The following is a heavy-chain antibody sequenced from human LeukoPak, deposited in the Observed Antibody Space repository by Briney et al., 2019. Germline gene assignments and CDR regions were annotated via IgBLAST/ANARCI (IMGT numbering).Heavy chain of an antibody. CDR3: ARGPPIGGADVFDI. J-gene: IGHJ3*02. V-gene: IGHV1-2*02. CDR1: GYTFTSYG. Sequence: SVKVSCKASGYTFTSYGISWVRQAPGQGLEWMGWINPNSGGTNYAQKFQGRVTMTRDTSISTAYMELSRLTSDDTAVYYCARGPPIGGADVFDIWGQGTMVTVSS. CDR2: INPNSGGT. D-gene: IGHD3-10*01.